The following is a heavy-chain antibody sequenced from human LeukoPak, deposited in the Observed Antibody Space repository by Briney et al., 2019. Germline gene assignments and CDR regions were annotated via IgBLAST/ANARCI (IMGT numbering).Heavy chain of an antibody. CDR3: AKHYLGASGSYNLDS. Sequence: GGSLRLSCAASGFPFSTYAMTWVRQAPGKGLECVSAITGSGDRAFYADPVRGRFSISRDNFRNTLYLQMNSLRAEDTAVYYCAKHYLGASGSYNLDSWGQGTPVTVSS. CDR2: ITGSGDRA. D-gene: IGHD1-26*01. CDR1: GFPFSTYA. V-gene: IGHV3-23*01. J-gene: IGHJ4*02.